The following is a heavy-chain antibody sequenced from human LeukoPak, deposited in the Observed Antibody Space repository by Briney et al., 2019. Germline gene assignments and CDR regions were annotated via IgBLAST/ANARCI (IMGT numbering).Heavy chain of an antibody. V-gene: IGHV3-7*01. Sequence: GGSLRLSCAAAGFTFSRYWMSWVRQATGKGLERVAKIKEDGSEAHYVDSVKGRFTISRDNAKESLYLQMNTLRAEDTAVYYCARDYTGGWNDYWGQGIRVTVSS. D-gene: IGHD7-27*01. CDR3: ARDYTGGWNDY. J-gene: IGHJ4*02. CDR1: GFTFSRYW. CDR2: IKEDGSEA.